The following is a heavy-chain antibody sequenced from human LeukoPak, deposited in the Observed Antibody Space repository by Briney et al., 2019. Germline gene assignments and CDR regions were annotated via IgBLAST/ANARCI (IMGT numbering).Heavy chain of an antibody. Sequence: GGSLRLSCAASGFTFSSCWMHWVRQAPGKGLVWVSRINSDGRSTSYADSVKGRFTISRDNAKNTLYLQMNSLRAEDTAVYYCASVVGGYYPPVEGFDIWGQGTMVTVSS. CDR3: ASVVGGYYPPVEGFDI. D-gene: IGHD3-3*01. J-gene: IGHJ3*02. CDR1: GFTFSSCW. V-gene: IGHV3-74*01. CDR2: INSDGRST.